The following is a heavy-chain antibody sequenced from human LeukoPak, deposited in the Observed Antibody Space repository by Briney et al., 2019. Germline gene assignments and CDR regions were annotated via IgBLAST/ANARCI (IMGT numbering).Heavy chain of an antibody. CDR3: ARDWRHRDYGSGSLDY. CDR1: GFTFSSYE. Sequence: GGCLRLSCVASGFTFSSYEMNWVRQAPGKGLEWDSYISNSGSTMYYADSVKGRLTISRDNAKNSLYLQMNSLRAEDTAVYYCARDWRHRDYGSGSLDYWGQGALVTVSS. CDR2: ISNSGSTM. V-gene: IGHV3-48*03. D-gene: IGHD3-10*01. J-gene: IGHJ4*02.